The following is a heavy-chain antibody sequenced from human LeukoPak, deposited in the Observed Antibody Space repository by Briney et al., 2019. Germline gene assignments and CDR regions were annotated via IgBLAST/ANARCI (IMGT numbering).Heavy chain of an antibody. D-gene: IGHD3-3*01. V-gene: IGHV1-69*13. J-gene: IGHJ4*02. CDR2: IIPIFGTA. CDR3: ARDPLNAPYYDFWSGPPAGY. Sequence: SVKVSRKASGGTFSSYAISWVRQAPGQGLEWMGGIIPIFGTANYAQKFQGRVTITADESTSTAYMELSSLRSEDTAVYYCARDPLNAPYYDFWSGPPAGYWGQGTLVTVSS. CDR1: GGTFSSYA.